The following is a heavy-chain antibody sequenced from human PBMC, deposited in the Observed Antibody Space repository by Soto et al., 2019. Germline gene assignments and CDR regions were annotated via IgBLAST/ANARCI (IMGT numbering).Heavy chain of an antibody. D-gene: IGHD6-19*01. V-gene: IGHV1-8*01. CDR2: MNPNSGNT. CDR3: ARAIPGIAVAGSGGFDY. CDR1: GYTFTSYD. Sequence: ASVKVSCKASGYTFTSYDINWVRQATGQGLEWMGWMNPNSGNTGYAQKFQGRVTMTRNTSISTAYMELSSLRSEDTAVYYRARAIPGIAVAGSGGFDYWGPGTLVTV. J-gene: IGHJ4*02.